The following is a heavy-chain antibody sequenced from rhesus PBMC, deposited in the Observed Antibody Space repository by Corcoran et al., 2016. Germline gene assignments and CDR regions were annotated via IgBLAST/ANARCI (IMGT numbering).Heavy chain of an antibody. CDR2: IDGDSAAT. J-gene: IGHJ1*01. Sequence: QVILRQWGERLVKPSETLSLACAVYGGSIRGDYYWSWIRQAPGKGLEWIGNIDGDSAATNYNPSLKNRVTISRDTYKNHFFLSLTSVTAADTAMYFCARDEIGNHFKFWGQGALVAVSS. D-gene: IGHD4-35*01. V-gene: IGHV4-73*01. CDR3: ARDEIGNHFKF. CDR1: GGSIRGDYY.